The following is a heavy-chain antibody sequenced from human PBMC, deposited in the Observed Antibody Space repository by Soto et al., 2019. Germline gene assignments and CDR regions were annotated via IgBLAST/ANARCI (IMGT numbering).Heavy chain of an antibody. Sequence: TLSLTCTVSGGSISSGDYYWSWIRQPPGKGLEWIGYIYYSGSTYYNPSLKSRVTISVDTSKNQFSLKLSSVTAADTAVYYCARVGYTPVTFFDYWGQGTLVTVSS. V-gene: IGHV4-30-4*01. CDR3: ARVGYTPVTFFDY. CDR1: GGSISSGDYY. D-gene: IGHD1-1*01. J-gene: IGHJ4*02. CDR2: IYYSGST.